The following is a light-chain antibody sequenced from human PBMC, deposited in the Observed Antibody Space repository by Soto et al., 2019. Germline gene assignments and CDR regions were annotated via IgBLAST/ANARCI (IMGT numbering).Light chain of an antibody. CDR1: QSVSSNY. Sequence: EIVLTQSPGTLSLSPGERATLSCRASQSVSSNYLAWYQQRPGQAPRLLIYGASSRATGIPDRFDGSGSGTDFTLTISRLEPEDFAVYYCQQHGSSPKFGQGTKVEIK. CDR3: QQHGSSPK. J-gene: IGKJ1*01. V-gene: IGKV3-20*01. CDR2: GAS.